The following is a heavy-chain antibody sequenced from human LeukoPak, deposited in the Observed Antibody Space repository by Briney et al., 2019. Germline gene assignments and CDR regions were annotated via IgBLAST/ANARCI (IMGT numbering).Heavy chain of an antibody. J-gene: IGHJ4*02. CDR3: ARGLGDFWSGYYPFDY. V-gene: IGHV1-8*03. Sequence: GASVKVSCKASGYTFTSYDINWVRQATGQGPEWMGWMNPNSGNTGYAQKFQGRVTITRNTSISTAYMELSSLRSEDTAVYYCARGLGDFWSGYYPFDYWGQGTLVTVSS. D-gene: IGHD3-3*01. CDR1: GYTFTSYD. CDR2: MNPNSGNT.